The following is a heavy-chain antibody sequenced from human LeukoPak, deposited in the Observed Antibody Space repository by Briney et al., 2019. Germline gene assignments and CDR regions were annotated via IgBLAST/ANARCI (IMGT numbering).Heavy chain of an antibody. CDR3: AKGRWSPDY. CDR2: ISDSGANT. D-gene: IGHD1-1*01. V-gene: IGHV3-23*01. J-gene: IGHJ4*02. CDR1: GFTFSSYA. Sequence: GGSLRLSCAASGFTFSSYATSWVRQAPGKGLEWVSLISDSGANTYYTDSVKGRFTISRDNSKNSLYLQMNSLRADDTAVYYCAKGRWSPDYWGQGTLVTVSS.